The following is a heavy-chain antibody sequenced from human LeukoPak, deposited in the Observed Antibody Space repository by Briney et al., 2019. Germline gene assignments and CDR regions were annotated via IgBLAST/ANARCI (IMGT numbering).Heavy chain of an antibody. Sequence: SETLSLTCTVSGGSISSYYWSWIRQPPGKGLEWIGYIYYSGSTNYNPSLKSRVTISVDTSKNQFSLKLSSVTAADTAVYYCARDRDSSGWLLFDYWGQGTLVTVSS. J-gene: IGHJ4*02. CDR1: GGSISSYY. CDR2: IYYSGST. CDR3: ARDRDSSGWLLFDY. D-gene: IGHD6-19*01. V-gene: IGHV4-59*01.